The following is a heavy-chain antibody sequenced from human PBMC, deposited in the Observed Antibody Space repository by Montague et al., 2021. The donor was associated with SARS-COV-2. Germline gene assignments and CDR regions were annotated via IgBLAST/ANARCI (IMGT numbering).Heavy chain of an antibody. Sequence: ETLSLTCPVSAGAIRDTDYFWGWIRQPPGKGLEWIGSIYYSGTTXXNPSLKSRVTISVDTSKNQFSLKLSSVTAADTAVYFCARHRDNLGSLNWFAPWGQGTLVTVSS. CDR1: AGAIRDTDYF. D-gene: IGHD3-16*01. CDR3: ARHRDNLGSLNWFAP. J-gene: IGHJ5*02. V-gene: IGHV4-39*01. CDR2: IYYSGTT.